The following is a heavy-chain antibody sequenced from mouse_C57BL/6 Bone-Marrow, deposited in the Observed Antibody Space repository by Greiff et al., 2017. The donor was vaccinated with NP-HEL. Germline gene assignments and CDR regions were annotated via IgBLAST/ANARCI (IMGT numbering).Heavy chain of an antibody. D-gene: IGHD2-3*01. CDR1: GYTFTSYW. J-gene: IGHJ2*01. V-gene: IGHV1-64*01. CDR2: IHPNSGST. Sequence: VQLQQPGAELVKPGASVKLSCKASGYTFTSYWMHWVKQRPGQGLEWIGMIHPNSGSTNYNETFKSKATLTVDKSSSTAYMQLSSLTSEDSAVYYCARWDGYYFYYWGQGTTLTVSS. CDR3: ARWDGYYFYY.